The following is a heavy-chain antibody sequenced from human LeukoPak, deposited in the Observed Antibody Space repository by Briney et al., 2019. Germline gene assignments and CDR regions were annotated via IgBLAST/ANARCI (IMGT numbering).Heavy chain of an antibody. D-gene: IGHD4-23*01. Sequence: ASVKVSCKASGYTFTGYYMHWVRQAPGQGLDWMGWINPNSGGTNYAQKFQGRVTITRDTSISTEYMELSRLRSDDTAVYYCARVTTVVTPHYWGQGTLVTVSS. V-gene: IGHV1-2*02. CDR2: INPNSGGT. CDR3: ARVTTVVTPHY. J-gene: IGHJ4*02. CDR1: GYTFTGYY.